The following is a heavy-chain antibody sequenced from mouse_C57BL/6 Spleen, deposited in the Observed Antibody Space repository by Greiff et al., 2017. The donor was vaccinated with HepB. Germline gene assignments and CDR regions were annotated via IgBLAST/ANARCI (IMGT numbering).Heavy chain of an antibody. V-gene: IGHV1-82*01. D-gene: IGHD1-1*01. CDR1: GYAFSSSW. Sequence: QVQLQQSGPELVKPGASVKISCKASGYAFSSSWMNWVKQRPGKGLGWIGRIYPGDGDTNYNGKFKGKATLNADKSSSTAYMQLSSLTSEDSAVYFCARGTTVVATGCDYWGQGTTLTVSS. J-gene: IGHJ2*01. CDR2: IYPGDGDT. CDR3: ARGTTVVATGCDY.